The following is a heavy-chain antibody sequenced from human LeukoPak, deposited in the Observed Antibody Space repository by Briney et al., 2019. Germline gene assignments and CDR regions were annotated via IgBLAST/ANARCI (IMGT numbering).Heavy chain of an antibody. D-gene: IGHD3-9*01. CDR3: ASGGYFDWRPLDY. J-gene: IGHJ4*02. CDR1: GFTFSRYW. V-gene: IGHV3-7*03. Sequence: GGSLRLSCAASGFTFSRYWMSWVRQAPGKGLEWVANIKQDGIEKYYVDSVRGRLTISRDNVKNSLFLQMKSLRAEDTAVYYCASGGYFDWRPLDYWGQGTLVTVSS. CDR2: IKQDGIEK.